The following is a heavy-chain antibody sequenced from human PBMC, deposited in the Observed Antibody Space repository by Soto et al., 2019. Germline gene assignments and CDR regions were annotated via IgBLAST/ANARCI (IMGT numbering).Heavy chain of an antibody. CDR2: INHSGST. CDR3: ARALIYGRRVVTYYYYGMDV. Sequence: SETLSLTCAVYGGSFSGYYWSWIRQPPGKGLEWIGEINHSGSTNYNPSLKSRVTISVDTSKNQFSLKLSSVTAADTAVYYCARALIYGRRVVTYYYYGMDVWGQGTTVTVSS. V-gene: IGHV4-34*01. J-gene: IGHJ6*02. CDR1: GGSFSGYY. D-gene: IGHD2-21*02.